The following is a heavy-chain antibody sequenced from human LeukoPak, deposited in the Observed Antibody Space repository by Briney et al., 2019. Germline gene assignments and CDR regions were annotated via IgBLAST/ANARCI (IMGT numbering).Heavy chain of an antibody. Sequence: GGSLRLSCAASGFTFSSYAMHWVRQAPGKGLEWVAVISYDGSNKYYADSVKGRFTISRDNSKNTLYLQMNSLRAEDTAVYYCARFVDCSSTSCYVNYYYGMDVWGQGTTVTVSS. D-gene: IGHD2-2*01. CDR1: GFTFSSYA. V-gene: IGHV3-30-3*01. CDR3: ARFVDCSSTSCYVNYYYGMDV. CDR2: ISYDGSNK. J-gene: IGHJ6*02.